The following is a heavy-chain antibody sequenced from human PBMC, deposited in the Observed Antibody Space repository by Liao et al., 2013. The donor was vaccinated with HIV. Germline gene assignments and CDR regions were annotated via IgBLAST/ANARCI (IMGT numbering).Heavy chain of an antibody. J-gene: IGHJ6*03. Sequence: QVQLQESGPGLVKPSETLSLTCSVSGGSFSDHYWTWIRQPAGGGLEWIGRIYTAGNTQYNPSLKSRVTMSVDTSKKQFSLKMAFVTAADTGIYFCARILDRPQIRSSSYYDSYYYYMDVWGKGTTVTVSS. D-gene: IGHD3-10*01. CDR3: ARILDRPQIRSSSYYDSYYYYMDV. CDR1: GGSFSDHY. V-gene: IGHV4-4*07. CDR2: IYTAGNT.